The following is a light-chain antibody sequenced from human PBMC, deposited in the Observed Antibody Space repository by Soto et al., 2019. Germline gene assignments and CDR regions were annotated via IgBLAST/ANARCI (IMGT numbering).Light chain of an antibody. CDR3: QQYSRCST. Sequence: DIKVTQSPSTLSASVGDRVTITCRASQTISSWLAWYQQKPGMAPKLLIYKASTLRSGVPSRFSGSGSGKEFPLTLSRLQPDYFATYYCQQYSRCSTFGQGTKVELK. CDR2: KAS. J-gene: IGKJ1*01. V-gene: IGKV1-5*03. CDR1: QTISSW.